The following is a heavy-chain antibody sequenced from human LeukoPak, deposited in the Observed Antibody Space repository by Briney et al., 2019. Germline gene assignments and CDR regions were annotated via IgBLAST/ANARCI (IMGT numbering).Heavy chain of an antibody. CDR3: ARDLPGTTGMLRLYFFGMDV. Sequence: ASVKVSCKASGYTFSDYYVHWVRQAPGQGLEWMGWINPNSGVTKYEQKFQGRVTMTRDTSISTAYMDLSRLTSDDTAVFYCARDLPGTTGMLRLYFFGMDVWGQGTTVTVSS. D-gene: IGHD1-1*01. CDR1: GYTFSDYY. J-gene: IGHJ6*02. V-gene: IGHV1-2*02. CDR2: INPNSGVT.